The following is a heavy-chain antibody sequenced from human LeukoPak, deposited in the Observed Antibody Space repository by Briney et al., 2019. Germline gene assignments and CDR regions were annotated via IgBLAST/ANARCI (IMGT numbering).Heavy chain of an antibody. CDR2: IWNDGTNR. CDR3: AKDAQRGFDYSNSLKY. Sequence: GGSLRLSCAASGFTFCHYGMHWVRQAPGKGLEWVAVIWNDGTNRYYGDSVKGRFTISRDDSKNTVYLQMNGLRAGDTAVYYCAKDAQRGFDYSNSLKYWGQGTLVTVSS. J-gene: IGHJ4*02. V-gene: IGHV3-33*06. D-gene: IGHD4-11*01. CDR1: GFTFCHYG.